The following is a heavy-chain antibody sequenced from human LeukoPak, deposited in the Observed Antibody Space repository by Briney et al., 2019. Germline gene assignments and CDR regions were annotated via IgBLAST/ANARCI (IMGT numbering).Heavy chain of an antibody. CDR1: GGSISSSGYY. CDR3: ARLGGSSWYFNWFDP. J-gene: IGHJ5*02. D-gene: IGHD6-13*01. Sequence: KPAETLSLTCTVSGGSISSSGYYWGWIRQPPGKGLEWIGSTYYSGSTYYNPSLKSRVTISVDTSKNQFSLKLSSVTAADTAVYYCARLGGSSWYFNWFDPWGQGTLVTVSS. V-gene: IGHV4-39*01. CDR2: TYYSGST.